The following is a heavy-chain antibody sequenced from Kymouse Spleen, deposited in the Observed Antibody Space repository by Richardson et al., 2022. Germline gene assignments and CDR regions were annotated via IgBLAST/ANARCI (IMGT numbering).Heavy chain of an antibody. CDR2: ISYDGSNK. CDR1: GFTFSSYG. J-gene: IGHJ4*02. V-gene: IGHV3-30*18. Sequence: QVQLVESGGGVVQPGRSLRLSCAASGFTFSSYGMHWVRQAPGKGLEWVAVISYDGSNKYYADSVKGRFTISRDNSKNTLYLQMNSLRAEDTAVYYCAKARITGTTGYFDYWGQGTLVTVSS. CDR3: AKARITGTTGYFDY. D-gene: IGHD1-7*01.